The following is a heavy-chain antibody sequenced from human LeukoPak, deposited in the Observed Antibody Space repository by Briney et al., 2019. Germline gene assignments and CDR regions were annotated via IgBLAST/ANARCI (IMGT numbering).Heavy chain of an antibody. CDR1: GFTFSDYW. Sequence: GGSLRLSCAGSGFTFSDYWVDWVRQAPGKGLEWVANINKDGTEKNYLKSVKGRFTISRDNAKNSLYLQMNNLRAEDTAVYYCARNRGWQQFDYWGQGTLVTVSS. J-gene: IGHJ4*02. D-gene: IGHD5-24*01. CDR2: INKDGTEK. CDR3: ARNRGWQQFDY. V-gene: IGHV3-7*01.